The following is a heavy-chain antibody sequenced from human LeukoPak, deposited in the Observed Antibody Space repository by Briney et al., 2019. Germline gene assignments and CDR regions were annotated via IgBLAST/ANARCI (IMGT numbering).Heavy chain of an antibody. CDR1: GGSISSYY. J-gene: IGHJ4*02. CDR3: ARGLDSKSTYFDY. CDR2: ISYSGST. V-gene: IGHV4-59*01. Sequence: SETLSLTCTVSGGSISSYYWSWIRQPPGKGLEWIGYISYSGSTNYNPSLKSRVTISLDTSKNQFSLRLRSVTAADTAVYYCARGLDSKSTYFDYRGQGTLVTVSS. D-gene: IGHD2-21*01.